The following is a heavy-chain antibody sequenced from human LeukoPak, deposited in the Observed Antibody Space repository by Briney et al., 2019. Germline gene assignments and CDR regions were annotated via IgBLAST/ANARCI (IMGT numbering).Heavy chain of an antibody. D-gene: IGHD3-10*01. V-gene: IGHV3-15*01. CDR2: IKTKTDGGTT. CDR3: ATDRPWRGVY. CDR1: GFPFSNAW. J-gene: IGHJ4*02. Sequence: GGSLRLSCAASGFPFSNAWMNWVRQAPGRGLEWVGRIKTKTDGGTTGYAAPVKGRFTISRDDSQNTLYLQMNSLKTEDTAVYYCATDRPWRGVYWGQGTLVTVSS.